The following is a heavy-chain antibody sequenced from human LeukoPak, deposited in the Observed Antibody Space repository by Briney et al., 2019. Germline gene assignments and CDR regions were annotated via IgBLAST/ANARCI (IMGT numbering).Heavy chain of an antibody. J-gene: IGHJ3*02. D-gene: IGHD3-3*01. CDR1: GGSISSYY. V-gene: IGHV4-4*07. CDR3: ASSRNYDLEDAFDI. CDR2: IYTSGST. Sequence: PSETLSLTCTVSGGSISSYYWSWIRQPAGKGLEWIGRIYTSGSTNYNPTLKSRVTMSVGTSKNQFSLKLSSVTAADTAVYYCASSRNYDLEDAFDIWGQGTMVTVSS.